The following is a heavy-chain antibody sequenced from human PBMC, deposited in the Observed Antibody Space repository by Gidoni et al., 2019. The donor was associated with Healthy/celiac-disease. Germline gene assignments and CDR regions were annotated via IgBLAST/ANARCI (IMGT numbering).Heavy chain of an antibody. CDR1: GFTFADYA. J-gene: IGHJ6*02. Sequence: EVQLVESGGGLVQPGRSLRLSCAASGFTFADYAMHWVRQAPGKGLEWVSGISWNSGSIGYADSVKGRFTISRDNAKNSLYLQMNSLRAEDTALYYCAKDIGVAIGYYYYGMDVWGQGTTVTVSS. CDR3: AKDIGVAIGYYYYGMDV. D-gene: IGHD2-21*01. V-gene: IGHV3-9*01. CDR2: ISWNSGSI.